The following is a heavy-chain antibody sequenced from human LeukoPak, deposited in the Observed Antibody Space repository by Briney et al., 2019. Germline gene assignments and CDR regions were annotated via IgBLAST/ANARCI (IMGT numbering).Heavy chain of an antibody. CDR2: LSSSGGII. CDR3: ARRSGDPQTDYFDY. Sequence: KPGGCLRLSCAASGFTFSDYYMSWIRQAPGKGLEWVSYLSSSGGIIYYTDSVKGRFTISRDNAKNSLYLQMNSLRAEDTAVYYCARRSGDPQTDYFDYWGQGTLVTVSS. D-gene: IGHD4-17*01. V-gene: IGHV3-11*04. CDR1: GFTFSDYY. J-gene: IGHJ4*02.